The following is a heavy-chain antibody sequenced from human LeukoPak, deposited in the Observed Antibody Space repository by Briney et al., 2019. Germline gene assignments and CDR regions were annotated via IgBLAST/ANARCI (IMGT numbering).Heavy chain of an antibody. Sequence: GGSLRLPCAASGFTFSNAWMNWVRQAPGKGLEWVGRIKSKTDGGTTDYAAPVKGRFTISRDDSKNTLYLQVNSLKTEDTAVYYCTTLSSGWYPYYFDYWGQGTLVTVSS. V-gene: IGHV3-15*07. CDR1: GFTFSNAW. D-gene: IGHD6-19*01. CDR3: TTLSSGWYPYYFDY. J-gene: IGHJ4*02. CDR2: IKSKTDGGTT.